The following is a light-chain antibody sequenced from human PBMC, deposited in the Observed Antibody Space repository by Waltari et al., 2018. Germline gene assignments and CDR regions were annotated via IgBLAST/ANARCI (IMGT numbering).Light chain of an antibody. CDR1: QRIYTY. J-gene: IGKJ4*01. V-gene: IGKV1-39*01. CDR2: SAS. CDR3: QQSYDAPLT. Sequence: DIQMTQSPSSLSASVGDVVTIACRARQRIYTYLNWYQQKAGKAPQLLIYSASNLQTGVPSRCSGSGSGTDFTLTINSRQPEDFATYYCQQSYDAPLTFGGGTKVEI.